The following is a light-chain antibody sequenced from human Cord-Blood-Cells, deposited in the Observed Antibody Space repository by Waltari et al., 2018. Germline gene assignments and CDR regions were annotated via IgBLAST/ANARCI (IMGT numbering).Light chain of an antibody. Sequence: QSALTQPASVSGSPGQSITISCTGTSSDVGSYNLVSWSHQHPGKAPKLMIYEVSKRPSGVSNRFSGSKSGNTASLTISGLQAEDEADYYCCSYAGSSTYVVFGGGTKLTVL. CDR2: EVS. V-gene: IGLV2-23*02. CDR3: CSYAGSSTYVV. J-gene: IGLJ2*01. CDR1: SSDVGSYNL.